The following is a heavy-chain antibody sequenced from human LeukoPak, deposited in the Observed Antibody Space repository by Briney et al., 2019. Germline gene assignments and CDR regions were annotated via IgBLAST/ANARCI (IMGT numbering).Heavy chain of an antibody. CDR3: ARMLWGRTRSRTYYFDY. Sequence: ASVKVSCKASRYTFTSSDINWVRQATGQGLEWMGWMNPNSGNTGYAQQFQGRVTITGNTSIRTAYMELRSLRSDDTAVYYCARMLWGRTRSRTYYFDYWGQGTLVTVSS. CDR2: MNPNSGNT. CDR1: RYTFTSSD. J-gene: IGHJ4*02. D-gene: IGHD7-27*01. V-gene: IGHV1-8*03.